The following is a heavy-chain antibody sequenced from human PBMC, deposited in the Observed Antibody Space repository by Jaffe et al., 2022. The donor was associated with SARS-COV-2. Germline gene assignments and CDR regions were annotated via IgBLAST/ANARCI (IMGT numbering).Heavy chain of an antibody. Sequence: QLQLQESGPGLVKPSETLSLTCTVSGGSISSSSYYWGWIRQPPGKGLEWIGSIYYSGSTYYNPSLKSRVTISVDTSKNQFSLKLSSVTAADTAVYYCARSGASSVRLVDYYYYGMDVWGQGTTVTVSS. CDR1: GGSISSSSYY. V-gene: IGHV4-39*01. D-gene: IGHD3-22*01. CDR3: ARSGASSVRLVDYYYYGMDV. CDR2: IYYSGST. J-gene: IGHJ6*02.